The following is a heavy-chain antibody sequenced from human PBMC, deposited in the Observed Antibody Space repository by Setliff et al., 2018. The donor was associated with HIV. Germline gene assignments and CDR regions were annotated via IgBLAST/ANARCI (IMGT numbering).Heavy chain of an antibody. J-gene: IGHJ4*02. CDR1: GFTFSSYE. CDR3: AREWDTDMAHLDY. CDR2: ISSSGSTI. V-gene: IGHV3-48*03. Sequence: PGGSLRLSCAASGFTFSSYEMNWVRQAPGKGLEWVSYISSSGSTIYYADSVKGRFTISRDNAKNSLYLQMTSLRAEDTAVYYCAREWDTDMAHLDYWGQGTMVTVSS. D-gene: IGHD5-18*01.